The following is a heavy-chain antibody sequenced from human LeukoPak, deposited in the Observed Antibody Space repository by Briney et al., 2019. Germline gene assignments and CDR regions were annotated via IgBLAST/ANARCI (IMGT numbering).Heavy chain of an antibody. CDR2: IYYSGST. CDR1: GGSISSYY. J-gene: IGHJ4*02. Sequence: SETLSLTCTVSGGSISSYYWSWLRQPPGKGLEWIGYIYYSGSTNYNPSLKRRVTISVDTSKNQFSLKLSSVTAADTAVYYCAREAVAGFDYWGQGTLVTVSS. V-gene: IGHV4-59*01. CDR3: AREAVAGFDY. D-gene: IGHD6-19*01.